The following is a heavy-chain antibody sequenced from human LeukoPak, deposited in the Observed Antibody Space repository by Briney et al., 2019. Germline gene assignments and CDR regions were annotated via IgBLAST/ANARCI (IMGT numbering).Heavy chain of an antibody. V-gene: IGHV3-7*01. CDR1: GFTFISYW. J-gene: IGHJ5*02. CDR3: ARAAYSTNEGWFNP. Sequence: GGSLRLSCAASGFTFISYWMSWVRQAPGKGLEWVANIKQDGSEKYYVDSVKGRFTISRDNAKNSLYLQMNSLRAEDTAVYYCARAAYSTNEGWFNPWGQGTLVTVSS. CDR2: IKQDGSEK. D-gene: IGHD1-1*01.